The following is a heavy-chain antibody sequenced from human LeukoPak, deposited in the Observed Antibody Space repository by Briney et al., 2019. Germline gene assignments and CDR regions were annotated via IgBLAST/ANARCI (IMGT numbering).Heavy chain of an antibody. CDR1: GFSFSSYA. CDR3: ARGAHHGLRFLEWLLEDY. D-gene: IGHD3-3*01. J-gene: IGHJ4*02. Sequence: GGSLRLSCAASGFSFSSYAMHWVRQAPGKGLEWVAVISYDGSNKYYADSVKGRFTISRDNSKNTLYLQMNSLRAEDTAVYYCARGAHHGLRFLEWLLEDYWGQGTLVTVSS. CDR2: ISYDGSNK. V-gene: IGHV3-30-3*01.